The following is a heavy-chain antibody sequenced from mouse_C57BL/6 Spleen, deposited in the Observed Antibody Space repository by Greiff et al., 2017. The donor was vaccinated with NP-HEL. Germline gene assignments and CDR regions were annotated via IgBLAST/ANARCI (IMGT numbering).Heavy chain of an antibody. CDR1: GYSFTGYY. D-gene: IGHD1-1*01. V-gene: IGHV1-42*01. CDR2: INPSTGGT. Sequence: VQLKESGPELVKPGASVKISCKASGYSFTGYYMNWVKQSPEKSLEWIGEINPSTGGTTYNQKFKAKATLTVDKSSSTAYMQLKSLTSEDSAVYYCARVNYGTLYYFDYWGQGTTLTVSS. J-gene: IGHJ2*01. CDR3: ARVNYGTLYYFDY.